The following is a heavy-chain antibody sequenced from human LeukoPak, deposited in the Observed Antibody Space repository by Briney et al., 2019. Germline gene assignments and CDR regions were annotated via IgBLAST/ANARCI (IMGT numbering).Heavy chain of an antibody. CDR2: IYTSGST. Sequence: PSETLSLTCTVSGGSISSGSYYWSWIRQPAGKGLEWIGRIYTSGSTNYNPSLKSRVTISIDTSKNQFSLKLSSVTAADTAVYYCAGGIEYSNSSDYWGQGTLVTVSS. CDR3: AGGIEYSNSSDY. V-gene: IGHV4-61*02. D-gene: IGHD6-6*01. CDR1: GGSISSGSYY. J-gene: IGHJ4*02.